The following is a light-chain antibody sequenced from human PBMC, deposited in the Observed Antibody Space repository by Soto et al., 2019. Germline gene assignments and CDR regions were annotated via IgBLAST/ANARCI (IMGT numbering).Light chain of an antibody. CDR1: SSNIGAGYD. CDR3: QSYDSSLGGSV. CDR2: GNS. Sequence: QTVVTQPPSVSGAPGQRVTISCTGSSSNIGAGYDVHWYQQLPGTAPKLLIYGNSNRPSGVPDRFSGSKSGTSASLAITGLQAEDEADYSCQSYDSSLGGSVFGGGTKLTVL. V-gene: IGLV1-40*01. J-gene: IGLJ2*01.